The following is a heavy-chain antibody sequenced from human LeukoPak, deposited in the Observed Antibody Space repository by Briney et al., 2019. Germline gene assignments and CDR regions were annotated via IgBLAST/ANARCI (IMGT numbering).Heavy chain of an antibody. CDR3: ARGAVAGPYYYYYMDV. CDR1: GFTFSSYS. CDR2: ISSSSSYI. V-gene: IGHV3-21*01. Sequence: PGGSLRLSCAASGFTFSSYSMNWVRQAPGKGLEWVSSISSSSSYIYYADSVKGRFTISRDNAKNSLYLQMNSLRAEDTAVYSCARGAVAGPYYYYYMDVWGKGTTVTVSS. J-gene: IGHJ6*03. D-gene: IGHD6-19*01.